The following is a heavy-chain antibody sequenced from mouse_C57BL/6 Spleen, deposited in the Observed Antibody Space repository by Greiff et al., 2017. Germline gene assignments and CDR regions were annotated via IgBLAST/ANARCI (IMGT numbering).Heavy chain of an antibody. V-gene: IGHV6-6*01. Sequence: VKLPASGGGLVQPGGSMKLSCAASGFPFSDAWLDWVRQSPEKGLEWVAEFRNKTNNHATYYAESVKGRFTIARDDSKSGVYLQMNSLRAEDTGIYYCTRYYVLMDYWGQGTSVTVSS. CDR1: GFPFSDAW. CDR2: FRNKTNNHAT. J-gene: IGHJ4*01. CDR3: TRYYVLMDY. D-gene: IGHD1-1*01.